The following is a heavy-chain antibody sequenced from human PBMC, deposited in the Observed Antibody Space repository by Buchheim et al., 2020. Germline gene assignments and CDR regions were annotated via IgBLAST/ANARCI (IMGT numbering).Heavy chain of an antibody. CDR2: INHSGST. D-gene: IGHD1-26*01. J-gene: IGHJ4*02. V-gene: IGHV4-34*01. Sequence: QVQLQQWGAGLLKPSETLSLTCAVYVGSFSGYYWSWIREPPGKGLEWIGEINHSGSTNYNPSLKSRVTISVDTSKNKFSLKLSSVTAADTAVYYCASSGLNIVGATYFDYWGQGTL. CDR3: ASSGLNIVGATYFDY. CDR1: VGSFSGYY.